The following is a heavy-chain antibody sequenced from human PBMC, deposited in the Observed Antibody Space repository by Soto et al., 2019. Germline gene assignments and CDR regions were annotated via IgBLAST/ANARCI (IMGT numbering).Heavy chain of an antibody. D-gene: IGHD2-21*01. Sequence: QVQLQESGPGLVKPSETLSLTCTVSGGSISSYYWSWIRQPPGKGLEWIGYIYYSGSTNYNPSLKSRVTISVDTSKNQFSLKLSSVTAADTAVYYCARAVKHRPRANWFDPWGQGTLVTVSS. CDR3: ARAVKHRPRANWFDP. J-gene: IGHJ5*02. V-gene: IGHV4-59*01. CDR2: IYYSGST. CDR1: GGSISSYY.